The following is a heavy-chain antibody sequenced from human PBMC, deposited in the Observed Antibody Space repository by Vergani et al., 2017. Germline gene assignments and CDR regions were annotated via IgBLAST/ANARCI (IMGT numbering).Heavy chain of an antibody. V-gene: IGHV3-49*03. J-gene: IGHJ4*02. D-gene: IGHD3-10*01. CDR3: TRDGYGSVKDY. CDR1: GFTFGDYA. CDR2: IRSKAYGGTT. Sequence: EVQLVESGGGLVQPGRSLRLSCTASGFTFGDYAMSWFRQAPGKGLEWVGFIRSKAYGGTTEYAASVKGRFTISRDDSKSIAYLQMNSLKTEDTAVYYCTRDGYGSVKDYWGQGTLVTVSS.